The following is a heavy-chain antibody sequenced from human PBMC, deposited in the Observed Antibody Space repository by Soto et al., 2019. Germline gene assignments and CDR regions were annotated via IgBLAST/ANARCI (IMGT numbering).Heavy chain of an antibody. J-gene: IGHJ4*02. Sequence: QPGGSLRLSCAVSGFTVSSTYMNWVRQATGKGLEWVSVIHSGGNTFYADSVKGRFTISRDNSKNTVYLQMSSLRGEDTAVYFCARALVTTPPRTFDYWGQGTLVTVSS. CDR3: ARALVTTPPRTFDY. D-gene: IGHD2-21*02. CDR1: GFTVSSTY. CDR2: IHSGGNT. V-gene: IGHV3-66*01.